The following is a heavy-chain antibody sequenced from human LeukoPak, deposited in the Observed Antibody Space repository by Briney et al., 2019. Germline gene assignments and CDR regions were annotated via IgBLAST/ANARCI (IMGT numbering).Heavy chain of an antibody. J-gene: IGHJ3*02. CDR3: AKPLGSYNAFDI. CDR1: GFTFSSYG. D-gene: IGHD1-26*01. Sequence: GGSLRLSCAASGFTFSSYGMHWVRQAPGKGLEWVAFIRYDGSNKYYADSVKGRFTISRDNSKNTLYLQMNSLRAEDTAVYYCAKPLGSYNAFDIWGQGTMVTVSS. V-gene: IGHV3-30*02. CDR2: IRYDGSNK.